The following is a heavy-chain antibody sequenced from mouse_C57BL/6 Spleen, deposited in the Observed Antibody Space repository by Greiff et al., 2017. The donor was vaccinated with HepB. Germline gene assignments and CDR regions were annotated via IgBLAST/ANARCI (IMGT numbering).Heavy chain of an antibody. CDR2: IHPNSGST. Sequence: VQLQQPGAELVKPGASVKLSCKASGYTFTSYWMHWVKQRPGQGLEWIGMIHPNSGSTNYNEKFKSKATLTVDKSSSTAYMQLSSLTSEDSAVYYCARGLITTVVATGNYYAMDYWGQGTSVTVSS. V-gene: IGHV1-64*01. CDR1: GYTFTSYW. J-gene: IGHJ4*01. CDR3: ARGLITTVVATGNYYAMDY. D-gene: IGHD1-1*01.